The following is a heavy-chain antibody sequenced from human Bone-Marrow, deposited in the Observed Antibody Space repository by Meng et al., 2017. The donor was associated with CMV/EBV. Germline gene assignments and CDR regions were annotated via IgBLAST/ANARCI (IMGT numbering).Heavy chain of an antibody. D-gene: IGHD3-3*01. J-gene: IGHJ6*02. V-gene: IGHV3-30*02. CDR1: GFTFSSYG. Sequence: GESLKISCAASGFTFSSYGMHWVRQAPGKGLEWVAFIRYDGSNKYYADSVKGRFTISRDNSKNTLYLQMNSLRAEDTAVYYCAKVGPYYDFWSGYYFRDYYYYGMDVWGQGTTVTVS. CDR3: AKVGPYYDFWSGYYFRDYYYYGMDV. CDR2: IRYDGSNK.